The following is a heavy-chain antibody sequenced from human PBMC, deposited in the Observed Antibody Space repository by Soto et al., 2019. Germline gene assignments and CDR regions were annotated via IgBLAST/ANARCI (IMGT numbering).Heavy chain of an antibody. Sequence: SETLSLTCTVSGGSISSSSYYWGWIRQPPGKGLEWIGSIYYSGSTYYNPSLKSRVTISVDTSKNQFSLKLSSVTAADTAVYYCARDQDSGSYNAFDIWGQGTMVTVSS. CDR2: IYYSGST. V-gene: IGHV4-39*02. CDR1: GGSISSSSYY. D-gene: IGHD1-26*01. J-gene: IGHJ3*02. CDR3: ARDQDSGSYNAFDI.